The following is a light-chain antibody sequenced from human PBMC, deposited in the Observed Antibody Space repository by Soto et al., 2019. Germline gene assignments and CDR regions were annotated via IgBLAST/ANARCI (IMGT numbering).Light chain of an antibody. V-gene: IGKV1-9*01. CDR1: HDISTF. CDR3: QQLYTLPFT. Sequence: DIQLTQSRSLLSASIGDRSTITCRASHDISTFLAWYQQKPGKAPKLLIYEASTLQSGVPSRFSGSGSGTEFTLTISGLLPEDFAAYHCQQLYTLPFTFGQGTRLEI. CDR2: EAS. J-gene: IGKJ5*01.